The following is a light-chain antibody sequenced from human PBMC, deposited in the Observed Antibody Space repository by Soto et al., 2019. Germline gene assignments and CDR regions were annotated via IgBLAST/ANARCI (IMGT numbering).Light chain of an antibody. V-gene: IGKV3-20*01. CDR3: QQYNGSPFT. CDR1: QNISHY. Sequence: EIVLTQSPGTLSLSPGERATLSCRANQNISHYLAWYQQKPGQSPRLLIYGAASRAIGIPDRFNGSGSETTFTLTISRLQPEDFALYYCQQYNGSPFTFGPGTKVDIK. CDR2: GAA. J-gene: IGKJ3*01.